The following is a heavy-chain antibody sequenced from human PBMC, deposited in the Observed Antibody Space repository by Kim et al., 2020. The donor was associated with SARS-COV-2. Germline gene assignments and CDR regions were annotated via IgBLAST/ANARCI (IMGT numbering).Heavy chain of an antibody. Sequence: GGSLRLSCAASGFTFSDYYMSWIRQAPGKGLEWVSYISSSTSYTNYADSVKGRFTISRDNAKNSLYLQMNSLRAEDTAVYYCARDLEYSSSSPYNWFDPWGQGTLVTVSS. V-gene: IGHV3-11*05. CDR1: GFTFSDYY. J-gene: IGHJ5*02. D-gene: IGHD6-6*01. CDR2: ISSSTSYT. CDR3: ARDLEYSSSSPYNWFDP.